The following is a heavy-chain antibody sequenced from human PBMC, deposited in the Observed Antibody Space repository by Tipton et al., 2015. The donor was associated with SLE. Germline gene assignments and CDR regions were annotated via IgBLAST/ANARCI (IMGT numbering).Heavy chain of an antibody. D-gene: IGHD6-13*01. V-gene: IGHV4-34*01. CDR3: ATMNGYHGYFYGMDV. J-gene: IGHJ6*02. CDR1: GGSLSGYY. Sequence: TLSLTCAVYGGSLSGYYWSWIRQPPGKGLEWIGEINDSGAIKSNPSLKSRVNISVDTSKNQFSLNLSSVTAADTAVFYCATMNGYHGYFYGMDVWGQGTTVTVSS. CDR2: INDSGAI.